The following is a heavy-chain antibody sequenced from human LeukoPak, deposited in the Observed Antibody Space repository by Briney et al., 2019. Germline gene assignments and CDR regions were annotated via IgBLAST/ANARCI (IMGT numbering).Heavy chain of an antibody. D-gene: IGHD1-1*01. Sequence: SETLSLTCTVSGGSISSHYWSWIRQPPGKGLEWIGYIYYSGSTNYNPSLKSRVTISVDTSKNQFSLKLSSVTAADTAVYYCAGGKFRGNVDYWGQGTLVTVSS. CDR1: GGSISSHY. CDR2: IYYSGST. V-gene: IGHV4-59*11. CDR3: AGGKFRGNVDY. J-gene: IGHJ4*02.